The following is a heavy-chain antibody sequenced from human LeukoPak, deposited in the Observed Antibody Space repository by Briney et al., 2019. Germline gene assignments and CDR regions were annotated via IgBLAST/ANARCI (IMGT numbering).Heavy chain of an antibody. CDR3: VRGTYHAYYMDV. CDR1: GFTFNNYW. D-gene: IGHD3-16*01. J-gene: IGHJ6*03. CDR2: VNPGGSIA. V-gene: IGHV3-74*01. Sequence: GGSLRLSCAASGFTFNNYWIHWVRQAPGKGLVWVSRVNPGGSIANFADSVKGRFTISRDNAKNTVYLQTSSLTTEDTAVYYCVRGTYHAYYMDVWGKGTTVTVSS.